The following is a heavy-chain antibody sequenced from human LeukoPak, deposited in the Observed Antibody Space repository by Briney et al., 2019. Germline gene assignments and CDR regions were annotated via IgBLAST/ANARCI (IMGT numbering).Heavy chain of an antibody. Sequence: PSETLSLTCTVSGGSISSYYWSWIRQPPGKGLEWIGYIYYSGSTNYNPSLKSRVTISVDTSKNQFSLKLSSVTAADTAVYYCARYVDTAMVLDYWGQGTLVTVSS. CDR1: GGSISSYY. D-gene: IGHD5-18*01. CDR3: ARYVDTAMVLDY. J-gene: IGHJ4*02. CDR2: IYYSGST. V-gene: IGHV4-59*12.